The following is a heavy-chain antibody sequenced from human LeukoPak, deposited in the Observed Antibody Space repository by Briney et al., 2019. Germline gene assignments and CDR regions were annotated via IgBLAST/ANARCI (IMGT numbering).Heavy chain of an antibody. CDR2: IYTGGST. J-gene: IGHJ4*02. V-gene: IGHV3-66*01. D-gene: IGHD6-13*01. Sequence: PGGSLRLSCAASGFTASNNYVSWVRQAPGKGLEWVSTIYTGGSTYYADSVKGRFTISRDNSKNTLYLQMNSLRAEDTAVYYCARGQPRQQVAVYYFDSWGQGTLVSVSS. CDR1: GFTASNNY. CDR3: ARGQPRQQVAVYYFDS.